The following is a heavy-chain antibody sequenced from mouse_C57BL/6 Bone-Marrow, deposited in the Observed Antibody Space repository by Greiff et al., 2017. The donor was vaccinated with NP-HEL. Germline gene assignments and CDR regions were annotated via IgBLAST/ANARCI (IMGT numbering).Heavy chain of an antibody. CDR2: ISNGGGST. CDR3: ARVYYSNYVGYWYFDV. Sequence: EVKVEESGGGLVQPGGSLKLSCAASGFTFSDYYMYWVRQTPEKRLEWVAYISNGGGSTYYPDTVKGRFTISRDNAKNTLYLQMSRLKSEDTAMYYCARVYYSNYVGYWYFDVWGTGTTVTVSS. D-gene: IGHD2-5*01. V-gene: IGHV5-12*01. CDR1: GFTFSDYY. J-gene: IGHJ1*03.